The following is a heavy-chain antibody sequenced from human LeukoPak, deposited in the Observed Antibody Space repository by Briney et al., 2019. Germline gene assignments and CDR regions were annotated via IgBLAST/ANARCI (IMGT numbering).Heavy chain of an antibody. V-gene: IGHV3-15*01. J-gene: IGHJ4*02. Sequence: GGSLRLSCAGSGFNFQYAWMTWVRQAPGKRLEWVGRIKSKRDGETTDYAARVKSRFSISRDDSKNTVYLQMNSLRTEDTAVYYCTSLVGSPTYWGQGTLVAVSS. CDR2: IKSKRDGETT. D-gene: IGHD4-23*01. CDR1: GFNFQYAW. CDR3: TSLVGSPTY.